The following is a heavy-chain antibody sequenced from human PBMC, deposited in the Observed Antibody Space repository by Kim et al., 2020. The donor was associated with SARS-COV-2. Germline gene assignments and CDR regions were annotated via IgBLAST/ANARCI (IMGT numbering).Heavy chain of an antibody. CDR2: ISYDGSNK. D-gene: IGHD4-17*01. J-gene: IGHJ1*01. Sequence: GGSLRLSCAASGFTFSSYGMHWVRQAPGKGLEWVAVISYDGSNKYYADSVKGRFTISRDNSKNTLYLQMNSLRAEDTAVYYCAKDPARNDYGEPEYFQHWGQGTLVTVSS. V-gene: IGHV3-30*18. CDR3: AKDPARNDYGEPEYFQH. CDR1: GFTFSSYG.